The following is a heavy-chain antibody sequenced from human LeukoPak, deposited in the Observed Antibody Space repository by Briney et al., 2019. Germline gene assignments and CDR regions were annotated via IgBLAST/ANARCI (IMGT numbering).Heavy chain of an antibody. J-gene: IGHJ4*02. CDR1: GLTFSSNA. D-gene: IGHD1-26*01. CDR2: ISGNGVTT. Sequence: PGGSLRLSCAASGLTFSSNAMTWVRQAPGKGLEWVSSISGNGVTTYYADSVKGRFTISRDNSKNIMFLQMNGLRAEDTAIYYCANDFSGTPRGYFDYWGQGTLVTVSS. CDR3: ANDFSGTPRGYFDY. V-gene: IGHV3-23*01.